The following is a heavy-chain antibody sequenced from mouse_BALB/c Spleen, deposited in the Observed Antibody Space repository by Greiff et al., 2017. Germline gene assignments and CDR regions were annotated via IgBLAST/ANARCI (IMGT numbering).Heavy chain of an antibody. J-gene: IGHJ1*01. CDR2: ISSGCST. V-gene: IGHV5-6-5*01. CDR3: ARSDYYCGSSWYFDV. D-gene: IGHD1-1*01. Sequence: EVKPMESGGGLVKPGGSLKLSCAASGFTFSSYAMSWVRQTPEKRLEWVASISSGCSTYYPDSVKGRFTISRDKARNILYLQMSSLRSEDTAMYYCARSDYYCGSSWYFDVWGAGTTVTVSS. CDR1: GFTFSSYA.